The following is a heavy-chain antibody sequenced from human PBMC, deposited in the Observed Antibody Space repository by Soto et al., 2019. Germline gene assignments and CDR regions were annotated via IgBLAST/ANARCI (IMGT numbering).Heavy chain of an antibody. V-gene: IGHV3-66*01. CDR1: GFTVNSNY. J-gene: IGHJ4*02. CDR2: IHTGGVT. D-gene: IGHD3-3*01. Sequence: EVQLVESGGGLVQPGGSLRLSCEASGFTVNSNYMSWVRQAPGKGLEWVAVIHTGGVTYYADSVKGRFIISRDNSKNTLYLQMSSLRAEDTAVYYCAREKGTGDWDNFCHYWGQGTRVNVSS. CDR3: AREKGTGDWDNFCHY.